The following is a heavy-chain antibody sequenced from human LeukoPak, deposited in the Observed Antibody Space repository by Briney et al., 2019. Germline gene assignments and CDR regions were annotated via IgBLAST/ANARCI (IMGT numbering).Heavy chain of an antibody. V-gene: IGHV1-2*02. J-gene: IGHJ4*02. CDR2: INPKSGGT. CDR1: GSTFTGYY. D-gene: IGHD2/OR15-2a*01. CDR3: ASIFQGDFDY. Sequence: ASVKVSCKASGSTFTGYYMHWVRQAPGQGREWMGWINPKSGGTNYAQKFQGRVTMTRDTSISTAYMELSRLRSDDTAVYYCASIFQGDFDYWGQGTLVTVSS.